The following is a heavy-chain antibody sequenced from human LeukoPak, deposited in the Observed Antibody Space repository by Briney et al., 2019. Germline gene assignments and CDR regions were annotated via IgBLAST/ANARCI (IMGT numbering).Heavy chain of an antibody. CDR2: IYHSGST. CDR1: GYSISSGYY. D-gene: IGHD3-3*01. Sequence: PSETLSLTCAVSGYSISSGYYWGWIRQPPGKGLEWIGSIYHSGSTYYNPSLKSRVTISVDTSKNQFSLKLSSVTAADTAAYYCARGLTYYDFWSGHHPGSYYMDVWGKGTTVTVSS. CDR3: ARGLTYYDFWSGHHPGSYYMDV. J-gene: IGHJ6*03. V-gene: IGHV4-38-2*01.